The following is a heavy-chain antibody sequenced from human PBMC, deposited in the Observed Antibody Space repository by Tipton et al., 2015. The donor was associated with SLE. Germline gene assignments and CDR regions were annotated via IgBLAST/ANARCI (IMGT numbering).Heavy chain of an antibody. J-gene: IGHJ6*02. Sequence: SCTVSGGSISSSSYYWGWIRQPPGKGLEWIGSIYYSGSTYYNPSLKSRVTISVDTSKNQFSLKLSSVTAADTAVYYCMVQGDPYYYYGMDVWGQGTTVTVSS. CDR2: IYYSGST. D-gene: IGHD3-10*01. CDR3: MVQGDPYYYYGMDV. CDR1: GGSISSSSYY. V-gene: IGHV4-39*07.